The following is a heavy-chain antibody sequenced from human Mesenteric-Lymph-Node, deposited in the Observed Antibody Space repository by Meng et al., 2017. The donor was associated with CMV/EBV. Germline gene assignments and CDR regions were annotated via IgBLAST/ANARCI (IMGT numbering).Heavy chain of an antibody. CDR1: GFTFSTYW. J-gene: IGHJ4*02. CDR2: INTDGSST. D-gene: IGHD3-22*01. CDR3: ARDPPPGYYDSSGPSESGY. Sequence: GGSLRLSCAASGFTFSTYWMHWVRQAPGKGLMWVSRINTDGSSTSYADSVKGRFTISRDNSQNTLDLQMNSLRAEDTAVYYCARDPPPGYYDSSGPSESGYWGQGTLVTVSS. V-gene: IGHV3-74*01.